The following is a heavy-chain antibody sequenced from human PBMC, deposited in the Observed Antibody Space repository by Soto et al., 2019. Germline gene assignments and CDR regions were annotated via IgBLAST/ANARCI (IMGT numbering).Heavy chain of an antibody. CDR3: ARRWGTYFDF. CDR1: GGSISSYY. Sequence: SETLSLTCTVSGGSISSYYWSWIRQPPGKGLEWIGYIYYSGSTDYDPSLKSRVTISVDTSKNQFSLKLSSVTAADTAVYYCARRWGTYFDFGVQGPLVNFS. CDR2: IYYSGST. J-gene: IGHJ4*02. V-gene: IGHV4-59*01. D-gene: IGHD7-27*01.